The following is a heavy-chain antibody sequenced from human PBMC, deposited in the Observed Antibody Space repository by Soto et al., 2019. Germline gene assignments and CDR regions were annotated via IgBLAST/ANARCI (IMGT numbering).Heavy chain of an antibody. D-gene: IGHD3-22*01. Sequence: PGGSLRLSCAASGFTFSSYGMHWVRQAPGKGLEWAAVIWYDGSNKYYADSVKGRFTISRDNSKNTLYLQMNSLRAEDTAVYYCARVNYYDSSGRSYGMDVWGQGTTVTVSS. CDR3: ARVNYYDSSGRSYGMDV. CDR1: GFTFSSYG. J-gene: IGHJ6*02. V-gene: IGHV3-33*01. CDR2: IWYDGSNK.